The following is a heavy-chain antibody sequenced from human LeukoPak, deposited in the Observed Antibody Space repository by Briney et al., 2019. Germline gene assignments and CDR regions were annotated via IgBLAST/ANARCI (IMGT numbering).Heavy chain of an antibody. Sequence: SETLSLTCTVSGGSISSYYWSWIRQPPGRGLEWIGDIYYSGSTNYNPSLKSRVTISVDTSKNQFSLRLTSVTAADTAVYYCARQVYWFDPWGQGTLVTVSS. CDR2: IYYSGST. V-gene: IGHV4-59*01. J-gene: IGHJ5*02. CDR1: GGSISSYY. CDR3: ARQVYWFDP.